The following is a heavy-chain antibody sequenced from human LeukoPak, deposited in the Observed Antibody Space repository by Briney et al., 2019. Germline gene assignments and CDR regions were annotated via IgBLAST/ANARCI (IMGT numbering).Heavy chain of an antibody. CDR2: INPNSGGT. Sequence: ASVKVSCKASGYTFTGYYMHWVRLAPGQGLEWMGRINPNSGGTNYAQKFQGRVTMTRDTSISTAYMELSRLRSDDTAVYYCARGVVGESYYFDYWGQGTLVTVSS. CDR1: GYTFTGYY. J-gene: IGHJ4*02. V-gene: IGHV1-2*06. CDR3: ARGVVGESYYFDY. D-gene: IGHD1-26*01.